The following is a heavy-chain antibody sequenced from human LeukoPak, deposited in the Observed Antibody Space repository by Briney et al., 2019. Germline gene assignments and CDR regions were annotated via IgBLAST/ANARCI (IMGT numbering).Heavy chain of an antibody. CDR2: ISSSSSTI. J-gene: IGHJ4*02. Sequence: PGGSLRLSCAASGFTFSSYWMNWVRQAPGKGLEWVSYISSSSSTIYYADSVKGRFTISRDNAKNSLYLQMNSLRAEDTAVYYCARVSGSSWYGHYFDYWGQGTLVTVSS. V-gene: IGHV3-48*01. D-gene: IGHD6-13*01. CDR1: GFTFSSYW. CDR3: ARVSGSSWYGHYFDY.